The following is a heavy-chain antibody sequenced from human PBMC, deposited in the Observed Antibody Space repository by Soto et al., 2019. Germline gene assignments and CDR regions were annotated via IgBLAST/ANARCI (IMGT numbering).Heavy chain of an antibody. J-gene: IGHJ5*01. CDR2: IIPIFGTA. V-gene: IGHV1-69*13. CDR3: GRGIVGALIRWFDS. D-gene: IGHD1-26*01. Sequence: SVKVSCKASGGTFSSYAISWVRQAPGQGLEWMGGIIPIFGTANYAQKFQGRVTITADESTSTAYMELSSLRYEDTAVYYCGRGIVGALIRWFDSWGQGTLVTVSS. CDR1: GGTFSSYA.